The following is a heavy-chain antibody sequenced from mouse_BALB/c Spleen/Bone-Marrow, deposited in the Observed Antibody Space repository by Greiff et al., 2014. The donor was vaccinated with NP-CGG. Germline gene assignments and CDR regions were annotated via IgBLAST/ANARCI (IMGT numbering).Heavy chain of an antibody. Sequence: QVQLKESGPELVKPGASVRISCKASGYTFTSYYIHWVKQRPGQGLEWIGWIYPGNVNNKYNEKFKGKATLTPDKSSSTAYMQLSSQTSEDYAVNYCAIEGYGTWGFANWGQGTRVTVSA. CDR1: GYTFTSYY. CDR2: IYPGNVNN. D-gene: IGHD2-10*02. J-gene: IGHJ3*01. CDR3: AIEGYGTWGFAN. V-gene: IGHV1S56*01.